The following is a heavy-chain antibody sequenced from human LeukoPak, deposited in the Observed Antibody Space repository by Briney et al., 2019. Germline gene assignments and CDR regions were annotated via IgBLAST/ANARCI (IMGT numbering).Heavy chain of an antibody. CDR3: ARDSYRALDY. V-gene: IGHV3-23*01. Sequence: GGSLRLSCAVSGITLSNYGMSWVRQAPGKGLEWVAGISDSGGSTNYADSVKGRFTISRDNAKNSLYLQMNSLRAEDTAVYYCARDSYRALDYWGQGTLVTVSS. CDR2: ISDSGGST. CDR1: GITLSNYG. D-gene: IGHD1-14*01. J-gene: IGHJ4*02.